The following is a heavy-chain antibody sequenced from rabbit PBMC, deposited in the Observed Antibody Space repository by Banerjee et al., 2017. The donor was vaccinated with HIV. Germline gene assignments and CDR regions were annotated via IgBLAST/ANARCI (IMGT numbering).Heavy chain of an antibody. Sequence: QEQLKETGGGLVQPGESLTLTCTASGFSFSSSYYMCWVRQAPGKGLEWIGCIYVANDYTWYASWVNGRFTISKTSSTTVTLQMTSLTAADTATYFCARAGSSDVTYFNLWGPGTLVTVS. J-gene: IGHJ4*01. CDR2: IYVANDYT. CDR3: ARAGSSDVTYFNL. V-gene: IGHV1S45*01. CDR1: GFSFSSSYY. D-gene: IGHD8-1*01.